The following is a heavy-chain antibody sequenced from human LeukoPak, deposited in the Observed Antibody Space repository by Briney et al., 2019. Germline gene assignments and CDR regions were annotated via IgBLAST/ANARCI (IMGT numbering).Heavy chain of an antibody. J-gene: IGHJ4*02. CDR3: ARGVRVRGPDY. Sequence: SETLSLTCAFYGGSFSGYYWSWIRQPPRKVLEWIGESNHSGSTNYNPSLKSRVTISVDTSKNQFSLKLSSVTAADTAVYYCARGVRVRGPDYWGQGTLVTVSS. CDR1: GGSFSGYY. CDR2: SNHSGST. V-gene: IGHV4-34*01. D-gene: IGHD3-10*01.